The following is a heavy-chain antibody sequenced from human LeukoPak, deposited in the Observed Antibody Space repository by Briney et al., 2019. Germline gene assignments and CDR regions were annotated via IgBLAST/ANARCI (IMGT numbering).Heavy chain of an antibody. CDR3: ARATYDFWSGYYEKGAFDI. V-gene: IGHV3-23*01. Sequence: GGSLRLSCAASGFTFSSYAMSWVRQAPGKGLEWVSAISGSGGSTYYADSVKGRFTISRDNSKNTLYLQMNSLRAEDTAVYYCARATYDFWSGYYEKGAFDIWGQGTMVTVSS. D-gene: IGHD3-3*01. CDR1: GFTFSSYA. J-gene: IGHJ3*02. CDR2: ISGSGGST.